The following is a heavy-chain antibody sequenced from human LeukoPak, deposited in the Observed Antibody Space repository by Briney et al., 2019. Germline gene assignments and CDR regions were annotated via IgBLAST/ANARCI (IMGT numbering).Heavy chain of an antibody. CDR3: VSLGYSSSSVRY. J-gene: IGHJ4*02. D-gene: IGHD6-6*01. V-gene: IGHV3-30*01. Sequence: SVKGRFTISRDNPKNTLYLQMNSLRAEDTAVYFCVSLGYSSSSVRYWGQGTLVTVSS.